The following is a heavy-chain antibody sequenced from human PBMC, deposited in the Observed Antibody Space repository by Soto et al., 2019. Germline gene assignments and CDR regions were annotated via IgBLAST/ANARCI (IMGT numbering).Heavy chain of an antibody. J-gene: IGHJ5*02. CDR2: IDRSDSYT. D-gene: IGHD6-13*01. Sequence: GESLRISCKGSGYSFTSYWISWVSKIPGKGLEWMGRIDRSDSYTNCSPSFQGHVTISADKSISTAYLQWSSLKASDTAMYYCARRARSSWYYWFDPWGQGTLVTVSS. CDR3: ARRARSSWYYWFDP. V-gene: IGHV5-10-1*01. CDR1: GYSFTSYW.